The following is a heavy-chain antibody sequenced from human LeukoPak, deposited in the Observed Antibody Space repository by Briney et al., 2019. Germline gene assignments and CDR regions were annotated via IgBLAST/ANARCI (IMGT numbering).Heavy chain of an antibody. CDR1: GYTFTGYY. CDR2: INPNSGGT. V-gene: IGHV1-2*02. Sequence: ASVTLSCKVYGYTFTGYYMHWLRQAPGQGLEWMGWINPNSGGTNYAHQYQRRVTMTRDTSSSTAYMELSRLRSDDTAVYYCARELGGIALDAFDIWGQGTMVTVSS. D-gene: IGHD6-13*01. CDR3: ARELGGIALDAFDI. J-gene: IGHJ3*02.